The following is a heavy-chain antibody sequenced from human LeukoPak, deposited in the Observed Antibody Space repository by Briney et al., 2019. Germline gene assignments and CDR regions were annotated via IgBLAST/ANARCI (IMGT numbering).Heavy chain of an antibody. D-gene: IGHD5-24*01. Sequence: ASVRVSCKASGYTFTSYYMHWVRQAPGQGLEWMGIINPSGGSTSYAQKFQGRVRMTEDTSTDTAYMELISLRFEDTAVYFCAAREGYSLTWFDPWGQGTLVTVSS. V-gene: IGHV1-46*01. J-gene: IGHJ5*02. CDR2: INPSGGST. CDR3: AAREGYSLTWFDP. CDR1: GYTFTSYY.